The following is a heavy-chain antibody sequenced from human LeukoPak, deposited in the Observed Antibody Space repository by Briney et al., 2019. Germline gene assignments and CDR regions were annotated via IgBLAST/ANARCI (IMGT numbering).Heavy chain of an antibody. CDR3: AKDPEDYGDYGSLDY. D-gene: IGHD4-17*01. V-gene: IGHV3-30*18. J-gene: IGHJ4*02. CDR2: ISYDGSNK. Sequence: GGSLRLSCAASGFTFSSYGMHWVRQAPGKGLEWVAVISYDGSNKYYADPVKGRFTISRDNSKNTLYLQMNSLRAEDTAVYYCAKDPEDYGDYGSLDYWGQGTLVTVSS. CDR1: GFTFSSYG.